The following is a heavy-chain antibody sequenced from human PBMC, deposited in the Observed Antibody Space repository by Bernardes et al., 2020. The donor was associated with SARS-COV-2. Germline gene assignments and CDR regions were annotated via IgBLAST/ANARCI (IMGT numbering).Heavy chain of an antibody. Sequence: GGSLRLSCAASGFTFSSYSMNWVRQAPGKGLEWVSSISSSSRYVFYADSVKGRFTISRDNAKNSLYLQMNSLRAEDTAVYYCARESIVWSNAFDYWGQGTLVTVYS. J-gene: IGHJ4*02. CDR1: GFTFSSYS. V-gene: IGHV3-21*01. CDR2: ISSSSRYV. D-gene: IGHD3-22*01. CDR3: ARESIVWSNAFDY.